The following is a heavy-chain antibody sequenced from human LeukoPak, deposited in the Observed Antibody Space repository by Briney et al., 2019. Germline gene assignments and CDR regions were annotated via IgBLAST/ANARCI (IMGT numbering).Heavy chain of an antibody. CDR1: GFTFTSFS. J-gene: IGHJ4*02. V-gene: IGHV3-23*01. CDR2: ISFSGGTT. CDR3: SKDQFEGGSGWVSGY. D-gene: IGHD6-19*01. Sequence: GGSLRLSCAASGFTFTSFSMSWVRQAPGKGLEWVSSISFSGGTTYYADSVKGRFTISRDTSKNTVYLQMNSLRAEDTALYYCSKDQFEGGSGWVSGYWGQGALVTVSS.